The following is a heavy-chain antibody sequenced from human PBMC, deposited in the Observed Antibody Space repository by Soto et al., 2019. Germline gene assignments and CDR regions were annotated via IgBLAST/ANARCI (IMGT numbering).Heavy chain of an antibody. CDR2: ISSSSSTI. J-gene: IGHJ5*02. CDR1: GFTFSSYS. Sequence: GGSLRLSCAASGFTFSSYSMNWVRQAPGKGLEWVSYISSSSSTIYYADSVKGRFTISRDNAKNSLYLQMNSLRDEDTAVYYCARDKNNYDFWSGYSWGLNWFYPWGQGTLVTVSS. D-gene: IGHD3-3*01. CDR3: ARDKNNYDFWSGYSWGLNWFYP. V-gene: IGHV3-48*02.